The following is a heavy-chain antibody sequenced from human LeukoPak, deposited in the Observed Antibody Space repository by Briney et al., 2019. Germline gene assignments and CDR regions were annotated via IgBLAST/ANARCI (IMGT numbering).Heavy chain of an antibody. Sequence: GGSLRLSCAASGFTVSSNYMSWVRQAPGKGLEWVSVIYSGGSTYYADSVKGRFTISRDSSKNTLSLQVNSLRAEDTAVYYCAGGGSRRTLFDYWGQGTLVTVSS. CDR1: GFTVSSNY. CDR2: IYSGGST. D-gene: IGHD1-26*01. CDR3: AGGGSRRTLFDY. J-gene: IGHJ4*02. V-gene: IGHV3-66*01.